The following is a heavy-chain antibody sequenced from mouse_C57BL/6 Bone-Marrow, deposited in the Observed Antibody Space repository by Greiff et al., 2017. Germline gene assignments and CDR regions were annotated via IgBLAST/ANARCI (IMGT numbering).Heavy chain of an antibody. CDR1: GYTFTSFW. CDR2: IDPNSGGT. J-gene: IGHJ4*01. V-gene: IGHV1-72*01. Sequence: QVQLKQPGAELVKPGASVKLSCKASGYTFTSFWMHWVKQRPGRGLEWIGRIDPNSGGTKYNEKFKSKATLTVDKPSSTAYMQLSSLTSEDSAVYYCARGGCYAMDYWGQGTSGTVSS. CDR3: ARGGCYAMDY.